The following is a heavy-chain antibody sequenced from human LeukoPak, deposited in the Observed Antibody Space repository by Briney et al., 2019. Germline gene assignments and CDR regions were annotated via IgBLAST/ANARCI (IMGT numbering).Heavy chain of an antibody. CDR3: AREAGPSNWFDP. Sequence: PGGSLRLSCAASGFTFSSYGMHWFRQAPGKGLEWVAVIWYDGSNKYYADSVKGRFTISRDNSKNTLYLQMNSLRAEDTAVYYCAREAGPSNWFDPWGQGTLVTVSS. CDR1: GFTFSSYG. D-gene: IGHD6-25*01. J-gene: IGHJ5*02. V-gene: IGHV3-33*01. CDR2: IWYDGSNK.